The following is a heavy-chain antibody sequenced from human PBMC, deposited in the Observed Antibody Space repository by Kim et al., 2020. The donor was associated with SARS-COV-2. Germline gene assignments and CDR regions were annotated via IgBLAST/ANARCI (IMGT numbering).Heavy chain of an antibody. V-gene: IGHV3-43*02. Sequence: GGSLRLSCAAFGFTFEDYVMHWVRQAPGKGLEWVSLVSGVGRRKNYADSVEGRFTISRDNSENFLYLQMNSLRNEDTALYYCAKGTLGDYYYYMYF. CDR3: AKGTLGDYYYYMYF. D-gene: IGHD1-26*01. J-gene: IGHJ6*03. CDR2: VSGVGRRK. CDR1: GFTFEDYV.